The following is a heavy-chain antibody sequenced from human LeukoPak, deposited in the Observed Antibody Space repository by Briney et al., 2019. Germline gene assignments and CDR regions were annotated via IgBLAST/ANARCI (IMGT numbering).Heavy chain of an antibody. J-gene: IGHJ5*02. CDR1: GYSFTDYW. V-gene: IGHV5-51*01. CDR2: IYPGDSDT. CDR3: ARLRITMVRGVIIGQNWFDP. Sequence: GESLKISCKGSGYSFTDYWIGWVRQMPGKGLEWMGIIYPGDSDTRYSPSFQGQVTISADKSISTAYLQWSSLKASDTAMYYCARLRITMVRGVIIGQNWFDPWGQGTLVTVSS. D-gene: IGHD3-10*01.